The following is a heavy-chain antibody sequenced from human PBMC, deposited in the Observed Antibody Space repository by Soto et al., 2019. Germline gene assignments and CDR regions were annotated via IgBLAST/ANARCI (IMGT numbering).Heavy chain of an antibody. J-gene: IGHJ3*02. D-gene: IGHD6-13*01. Sequence: EVQLVEYGGGLVRPGGSLRLSCAASGFSFSSFNMNWVRQAPGKGLEWVSSISGSTTYMFYADSVRGRFTISRDNAEDSLYLQMNSLPAEDTAVYYCSRTGYSSSWDDAFDIWGQGTMVTVSS. CDR1: GFSFSSFN. CDR3: SRTGYSSSWDDAFDI. CDR2: ISGSTTYM. V-gene: IGHV3-21*01.